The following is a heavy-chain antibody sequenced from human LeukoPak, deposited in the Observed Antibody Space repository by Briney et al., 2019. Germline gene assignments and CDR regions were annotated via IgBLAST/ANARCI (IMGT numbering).Heavy chain of an antibody. D-gene: IGHD3-10*01. CDR3: ARGVIGGPSGY. J-gene: IGHJ4*02. CDR1: GFTFDDYA. CDR2: INSDGSST. Sequence: GGSLRLSCAASGFTFDDYAMHWVRQAPGKGLVWVSRINSDGSSTSYADSVKGRFTISRDNAKNTLYLQMNSLRAEDTAVYYCARGVIGGPSGYWGQGTLVTVSS. V-gene: IGHV3-74*01.